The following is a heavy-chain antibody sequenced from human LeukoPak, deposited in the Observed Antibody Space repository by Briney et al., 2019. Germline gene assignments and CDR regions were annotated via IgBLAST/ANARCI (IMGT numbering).Heavy chain of an antibody. CDR2: TYYRSKWYN. D-gene: IGHD3-22*01. Sequence: SQTLSLTCAISGDSVSSNSAAWNWIRQSPSSGLEWLGRTYYRSKWYNDYAVSVKCRITINPDTSKNQFSLQLNSVTPEDTAVYYCARDQPVSRGYYDSSGYYYFDYWGQGTLVTVSS. CDR1: GDSVSSNSAA. CDR3: ARDQPVSRGYYDSSGYYYFDY. V-gene: IGHV6-1*01. J-gene: IGHJ4*02.